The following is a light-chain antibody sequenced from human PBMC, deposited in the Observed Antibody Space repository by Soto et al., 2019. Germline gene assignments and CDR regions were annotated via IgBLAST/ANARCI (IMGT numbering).Light chain of an antibody. CDR3: QQYNNWPPCT. J-gene: IGKJ2*02. V-gene: IGKV3-15*01. CDR1: QSVSSN. Sequence: DIVMTQSPATLSVSPGERATLSCRASQSVSSNLAWYQQKPGQAPRLLIYGASTRATGIPARFSGSGSGTEFTLTISSLQSEDFAVYYCQQYNNWPPCTFGQGTKLEI. CDR2: GAS.